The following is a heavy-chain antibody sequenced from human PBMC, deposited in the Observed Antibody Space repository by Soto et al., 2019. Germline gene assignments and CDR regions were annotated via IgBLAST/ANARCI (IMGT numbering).Heavy chain of an antibody. CDR2: ISSSSSYI. V-gene: IGHV3-21*01. J-gene: IGHJ3*02. CDR1: GFTFSSYS. D-gene: IGHD3-3*01. Sequence: GGSLRLSCAASGFTFSSYSMNLVRQAPGKGLEWVSSISSSSSYIYYADSVKGRFTISRDNAKNSLYLQMNSLRAEDTAVYYCASFTPQRQNFGVVTDTDAFDIWGQGTMVTVSS. CDR3: ASFTPQRQNFGVVTDTDAFDI.